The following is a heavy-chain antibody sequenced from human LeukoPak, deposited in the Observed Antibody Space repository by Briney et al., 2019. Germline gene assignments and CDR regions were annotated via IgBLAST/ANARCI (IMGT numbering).Heavy chain of an antibody. V-gene: IGHV1-69*13. D-gene: IGHD3-22*01. CDR3: ARAHYYYDSREYYFDY. CDR2: IIPIFGTA. J-gene: IGHJ4*02. CDR1: GGTFSSYA. Sequence: SVKVSCKASGGTFSSYAISWVQQAPGQGLEWMGGIIPIFGTANYAQKFQGRVTITADESTSTAYMELSSLRSEDTAVYYCARAHYYYDSREYYFDYWGQGTLVTVSS.